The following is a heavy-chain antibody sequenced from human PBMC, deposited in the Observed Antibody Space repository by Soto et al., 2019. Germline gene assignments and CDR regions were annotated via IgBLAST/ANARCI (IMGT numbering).Heavy chain of an antibody. J-gene: IGHJ4*02. V-gene: IGHV4-39*01. D-gene: IGHD5-18*01. CDR1: GDSISSSSYY. CDR3: ARRDTAMVTFDY. Sequence: PSETLSLTCTVSGDSISSSSYYWGWIRQPPGKGLEWIGSIYYSGSTYYNPSLKSRVTISVDTSKNQFSLKLSSVTAADTAVYYCARRDTAMVTFDYWGQGTLVTVSS. CDR2: IYYSGST.